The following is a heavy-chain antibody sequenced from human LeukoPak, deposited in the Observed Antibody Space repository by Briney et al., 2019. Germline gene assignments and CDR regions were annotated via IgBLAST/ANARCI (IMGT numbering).Heavy chain of an antibody. V-gene: IGHV3-30*18. D-gene: IGHD5-24*01. J-gene: IGHJ4*02. CDR3: AKDQKWGRAGYYFDS. CDR1: GFTLSSFA. Sequence: GRSPRLSCAASGFTLSSFAMHWVRQAPGKGLEWVTVISTDGKDKKYADSVKGRFAISRDNSKNTLYLQMNSLRGEDTAVYYCAKDQKWGRAGYYFDSGGQGARVSVS. CDR2: ISTDGKDK.